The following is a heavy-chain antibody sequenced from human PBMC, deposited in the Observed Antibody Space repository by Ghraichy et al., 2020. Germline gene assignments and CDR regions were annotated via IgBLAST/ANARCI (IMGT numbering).Heavy chain of an antibody. Sequence: GGSLRLSCAASGFTFSKYWMNWVRQAPGKGLEWVANIKQDGSEKYYVESVKGRFTISRDNAKNSLYLQMNSLRAEDTALYYCARTIGSPVVIWFDYWGQGTLVTVSS. J-gene: IGHJ4*02. CDR3: ARTIGSPVVIWFDY. D-gene: IGHD2/OR15-2a*01. CDR1: GFTFSKYW. V-gene: IGHV3-7*01. CDR2: IKQDGSEK.